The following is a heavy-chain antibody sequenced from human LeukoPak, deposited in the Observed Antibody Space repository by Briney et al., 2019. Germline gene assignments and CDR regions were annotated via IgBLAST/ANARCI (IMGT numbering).Heavy chain of an antibody. V-gene: IGHV3-20*04. CDR2: INWNGGST. D-gene: IGHD6-19*01. J-gene: IGHJ4*02. CDR1: GFTFDDYG. Sequence: GGSLRLSCAASGFTFDDYGMSWVRQAPGKGLEWVSGINWNGGSTGYADSVKGRFTISRDNSKNSLYLQMNGLRAEDTAVYYCARALQWLPFDYWGQGTLVTVSS. CDR3: ARALQWLPFDY.